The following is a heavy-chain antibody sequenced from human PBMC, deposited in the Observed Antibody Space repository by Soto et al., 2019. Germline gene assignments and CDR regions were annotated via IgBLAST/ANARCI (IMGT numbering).Heavy chain of an antibody. D-gene: IGHD6-13*01. CDR3: ARVAPEYSSTPRRFDF. CDR1: GFTFGIYA. CDR2: ISGSGGSI. J-gene: IGHJ4*02. Sequence: GGSLRLSCAASGFTFGIYAMSWVRQAPGKGLEWVSSISGSGGSIYYAHSVKGRFTISRDKTKNTLDLQMNRLRAEDTAVYHCARVAPEYSSTPRRFDFWGQGTLVTAPQ. V-gene: IGHV3-23*01.